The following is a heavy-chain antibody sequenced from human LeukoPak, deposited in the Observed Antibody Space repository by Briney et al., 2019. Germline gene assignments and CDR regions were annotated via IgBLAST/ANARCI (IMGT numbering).Heavy chain of an antibody. J-gene: IGHJ4*02. CDR3: AKALWFGELLPLDY. D-gene: IGHD3-10*01. CDR1: GFTFSSYA. V-gene: IGHV3-23*01. CDR2: ISGSGGST. Sequence: SGGSLRLSCAASGFTFSSYAMSWVRQAPGKGLEWVSAISGSGGSTYYADSVKGRFTISRDNSKNTLYLQMNSLRAEDTAVYYFAKALWFGELLPLDYWGQGTLVTVSS.